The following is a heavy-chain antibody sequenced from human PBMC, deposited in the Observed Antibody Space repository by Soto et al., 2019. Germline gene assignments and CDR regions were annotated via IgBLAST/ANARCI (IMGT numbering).Heavy chain of an antibody. CDR1: GFTFSNYA. Sequence: EVHLLESGGGLVQPGGSLRLSCAASGFTFSNYAMNWVRQAPGKGLEWVSYISTSGSTVYYADSVKGRFTISRDNTRNSLYLQMNSLRDEDTALYYCVRYCSTTLCNGVATRTFDYWGQGTLVTVSS. CDR3: VRYCSTTLCNGVATRTFDY. CDR2: ISTSGSTV. D-gene: IGHD2-2*01. J-gene: IGHJ4*02. V-gene: IGHV3-48*03.